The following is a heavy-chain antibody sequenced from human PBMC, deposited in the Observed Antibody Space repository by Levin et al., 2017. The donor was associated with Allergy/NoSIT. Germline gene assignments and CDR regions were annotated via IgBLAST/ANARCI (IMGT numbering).Heavy chain of an antibody. Sequence: SETLSLTCSVSGASINSNYWSWIRQPPGKGLQWIGYVYSSGSRIYNPSLSSRVTMSLDTSKNQFYMNLTSVTAADTAVYYCATHGKYYYFDSWGQGTLVTVSS. V-gene: IGHV4-59*08. CDR2: VYSSGSR. CDR3: ATHGKYYYFDS. D-gene: IGHD3-10*01. J-gene: IGHJ4*02. CDR1: GASINSNY.